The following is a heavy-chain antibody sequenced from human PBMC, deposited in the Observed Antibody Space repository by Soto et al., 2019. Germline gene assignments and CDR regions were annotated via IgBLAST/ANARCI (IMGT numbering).Heavy chain of an antibody. Sequence: GSLRLSCAASGFTFSNAWMSWVRQAPGKGLEWVGRIKSKTDGGTTDYAAPVKGRFTISRDDSKNTLYLQMNSLKTEDTAVYYCTTARIQLWSGRAYYGMDVWGQGTTVTVSS. CDR2: IKSKTDGGTT. CDR3: TTARIQLWSGRAYYGMDV. D-gene: IGHD5-18*01. CDR1: GFTFSNAW. J-gene: IGHJ6*02. V-gene: IGHV3-15*01.